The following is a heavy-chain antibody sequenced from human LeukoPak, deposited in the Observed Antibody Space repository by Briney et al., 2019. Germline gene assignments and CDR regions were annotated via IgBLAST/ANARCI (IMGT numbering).Heavy chain of an antibody. D-gene: IGHD6-13*01. J-gene: IGHJ4*02. CDR2: ISYDGSNK. Sequence: GGSLRLSCAASGFTFSSYGMHWVRQAPGKGLEWVAVISYDGSNKYYADSVKGRFTISRDNSKNTLYLQMNSLRRDDTAVYYCAKDRSSSWYYFDFWGQGTLVTVSS. V-gene: IGHV3-30*18. CDR1: GFTFSSYG. CDR3: AKDRSSSWYYFDF.